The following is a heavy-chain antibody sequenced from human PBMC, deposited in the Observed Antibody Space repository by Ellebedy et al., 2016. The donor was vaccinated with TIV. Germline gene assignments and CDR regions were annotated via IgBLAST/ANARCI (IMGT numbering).Heavy chain of an antibody. V-gene: IGHV3-9*01. J-gene: IGHJ4*02. CDR3: ARGDYRGSGGLSDY. Sequence: GGSLRLSCAASGFTFDDFAMHWVRQVPGKGLEWVAVISWNGANIGYADSVKVRFTISRDNAKSSLYLQLNSLKVEDTALYYCARGDYRGSGGLSDYWGQGSQVTVSS. CDR1: GFTFDDFA. D-gene: IGHD3-10*01. CDR2: ISWNGANI.